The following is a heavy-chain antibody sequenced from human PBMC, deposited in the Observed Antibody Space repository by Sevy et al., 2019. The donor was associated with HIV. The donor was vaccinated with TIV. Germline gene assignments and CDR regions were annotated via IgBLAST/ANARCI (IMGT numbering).Heavy chain of an antibody. J-gene: IGHJ6*03. CDR2: VYYSGST. CDR3: ARETDYYYYMDV. CDR1: GGSISTYY. D-gene: IGHD2-21*02. V-gene: IGHV4-59*01. Sequence: SENLSLTCTVSGGSISTYYWSWIRQPPGKGLEWIGYVYYSGSTNYNPSLKSRVTISVDTSKNQFSLKLSSVTAADTAVYYCARETDYYYYMDVWGRGTTVTVSS.